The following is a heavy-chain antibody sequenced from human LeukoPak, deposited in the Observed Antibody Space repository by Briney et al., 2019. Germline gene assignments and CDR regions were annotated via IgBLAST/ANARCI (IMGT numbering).Heavy chain of an antibody. CDR1: GYTFTSYG. D-gene: IGHD3-3*01. J-gene: IGHJ4*02. CDR3: ARDLFWSGEIDY. CDR2: INPSGGST. Sequence: ASVKVSCKASGYTFTSYGISWVRQAPGQGLEWMGIINPSGGSTSYAQKFQGRVTMTRDTSTSTVYMELSSLRSEDTAVYYCARDLFWSGEIDYWGQGTLVTVSS. V-gene: IGHV1-46*03.